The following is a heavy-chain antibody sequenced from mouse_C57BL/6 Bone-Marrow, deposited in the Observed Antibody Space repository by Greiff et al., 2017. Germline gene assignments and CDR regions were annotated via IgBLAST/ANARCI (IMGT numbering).Heavy chain of an antibody. J-gene: IGHJ1*03. V-gene: IGHV1-82*01. CDR3: ARGLFGYFDV. CDR2: IYPGDGDT. Sequence: QVQLKESGPELVKPGASVKISCKASGYAFSSSWMNWVKQRPGKGLEWIGRIYPGDGDTNYNGKFKGKATLTADKSSSTAYMQLSSLTSEDSAVYFCARGLFGYFDVWGTGTTVTVSS. CDR1: GYAFSSSW.